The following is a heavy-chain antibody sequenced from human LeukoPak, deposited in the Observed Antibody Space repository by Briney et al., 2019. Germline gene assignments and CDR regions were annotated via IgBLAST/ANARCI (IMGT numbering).Heavy chain of an antibody. CDR3: ARGARSGSYYRY. CDR1: GFTFSSYW. V-gene: IGHV3-74*01. J-gene: IGHJ4*02. Sequence: GGSLRLSCAASGFTFSSYWMHWVRQAPGKGLAWVSRINSDGSSTSYADSVKGRFTISRDNAKNTLYLQMNSLRAEDTAVYYCARGARSGSYYRYWGQGTLVTVSS. CDR2: INSDGSST. D-gene: IGHD1-26*01.